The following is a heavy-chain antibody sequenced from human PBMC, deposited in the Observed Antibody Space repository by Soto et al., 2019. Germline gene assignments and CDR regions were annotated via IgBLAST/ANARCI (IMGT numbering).Heavy chain of an antibody. CDR1: GFSFSSYS. Sequence: GGSLRLSCAASGFSFSSYSMNWVRQAPGKGLEWISYISSRSDVIYYADSLKGRFTVSRDNAKNSLYLQMNSLRDEDSAIYYCARPGEGALFYYAMDVWGQGPTLTVSS. D-gene: IGHD3-16*01. CDR3: ARPGEGALFYYAMDV. J-gene: IGHJ6*01. V-gene: IGHV3-48*02. CDR2: ISSRSDVI.